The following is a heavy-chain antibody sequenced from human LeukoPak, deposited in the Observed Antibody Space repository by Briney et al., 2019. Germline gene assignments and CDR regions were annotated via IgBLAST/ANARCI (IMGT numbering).Heavy chain of an antibody. V-gene: IGHV4-59*08. Sequence: PSETLSLTCTVSGGSISSYYWSWIRQPPGKGLEWIGYIYYSGSTNYNPSLKSRVTISVDTSKNQFSLKLSSVAAADTAVYYCARHDSRPGSGPFDYWGQGTLVTVSS. D-gene: IGHD3-10*01. CDR3: ARHDSRPGSGPFDY. CDR1: GGSISSYY. J-gene: IGHJ4*02. CDR2: IYYSGST.